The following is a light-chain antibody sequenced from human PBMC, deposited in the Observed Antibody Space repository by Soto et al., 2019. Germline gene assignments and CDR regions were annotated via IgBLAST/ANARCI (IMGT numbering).Light chain of an antibody. J-gene: IGLJ1*01. CDR2: SND. CDR1: SSNIGSNT. CDR3: AAWDGSLDGFV. V-gene: IGLV1-44*01. Sequence: QSVLTQPPSASGTPGQKVTISCSGSSSNIGSNTVNWYQQLPGTAPKLLIYSNDQRPSGGPDRFSGSKSGTSASLAISGLQSEDEADYYCAAWDGSLDGFVFGTGTKLTVL.